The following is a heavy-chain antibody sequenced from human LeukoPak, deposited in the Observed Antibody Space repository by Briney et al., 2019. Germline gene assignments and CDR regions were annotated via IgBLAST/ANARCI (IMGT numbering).Heavy chain of an antibody. J-gene: IGHJ4*02. CDR1: GITLSVYW. CDR3: ARSGSGYFDY. Sequence: PGGSLRPSCAASGITLSVYWMSWVRQAPGKGLEWVANIKQDGSEKYYRDSVQGRFTISRDDAKNSLYLQMNSLRAEDTAVYYCARSGSGYFDYWGQGSLVTVSS. CDR2: IKQDGSEK. V-gene: IGHV3-7*01.